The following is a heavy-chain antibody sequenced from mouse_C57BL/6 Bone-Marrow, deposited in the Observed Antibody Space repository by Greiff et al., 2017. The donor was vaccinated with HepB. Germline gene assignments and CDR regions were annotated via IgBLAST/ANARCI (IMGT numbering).Heavy chain of an antibody. D-gene: IGHD1-1*01. CDR3: ARHVHYYGSSHWYFDV. J-gene: IGHJ1*03. V-gene: IGHV5-6*01. Sequence: EVQRVESGGDLVKPGGSLKLSCAASGFTFSSYGMSWVRQTPDKRLEWVATISSGGSYTYYPDSVKGRFTISGDNAKNTLYLQMSSLKSEDTAMYYCARHVHYYGSSHWYFDVWGTGTTVTVSS. CDR1: GFTFSSYG. CDR2: ISSGGSYT.